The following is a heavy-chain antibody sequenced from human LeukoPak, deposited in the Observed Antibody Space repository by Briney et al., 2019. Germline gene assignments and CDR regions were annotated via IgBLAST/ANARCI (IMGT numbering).Heavy chain of an antibody. CDR3: AKARGYFSGGSCPFDY. V-gene: IGHV3-23*01. Sequence: GGSLRLSCAASGFMFSSYAMSWVRQAPGKGLEWVSGISSSGDNTYHADSVKGRLTISRDTSKKTLYLQMNRLRAEDTAVYYCAKARGYFSGGSCPFDYWGQGTLVTVSS. CDR1: GFMFSSYA. J-gene: IGHJ4*02. CDR2: ISSSGDNT. D-gene: IGHD2-15*01.